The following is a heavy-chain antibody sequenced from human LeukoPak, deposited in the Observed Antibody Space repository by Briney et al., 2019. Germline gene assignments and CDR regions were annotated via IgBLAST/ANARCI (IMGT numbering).Heavy chain of an antibody. J-gene: IGHJ3*02. CDR3: ARRSIRYNWNDFYAFDI. D-gene: IGHD1-1*01. Sequence: SETLSLTCTVSGGSISSSYSSWIRQPPGKGLEWIGYIYYSGSTNYNPSLKSRVTISVDTSKNQFSLKLSSVTAADTAVYYCARRSIRYNWNDFYAFDIWGQGTMVTVSS. V-gene: IGHV4-59*01. CDR2: IYYSGST. CDR1: GGSISSSY.